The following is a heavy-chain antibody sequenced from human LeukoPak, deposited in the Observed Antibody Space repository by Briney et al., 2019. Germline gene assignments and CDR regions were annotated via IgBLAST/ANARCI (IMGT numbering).Heavy chain of an antibody. Sequence: SETLSLTCTVSGGSISSYYWSWIRQPPGKGLEWIAHISDIGSINYNPSLKSRVTISLDTSKNQFSLKLSSLTAADTAVYYCAGHHPRNTVDFWGQGTLVTVSS. D-gene: IGHD2-8*02. J-gene: IGHJ4*02. CDR2: ISDIGSI. V-gene: IGHV4-59*08. CDR1: GGSISSYY. CDR3: AGHHPRNTVDF.